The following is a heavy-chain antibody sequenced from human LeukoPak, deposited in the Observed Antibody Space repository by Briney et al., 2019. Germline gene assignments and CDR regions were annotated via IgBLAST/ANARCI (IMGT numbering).Heavy chain of an antibody. V-gene: IGHV4-59*08. CDR1: GGSISSYY. Sequence: SETLSLTCTVSGGSISSYYWSWIRQPPGKGLEWIGYIYYSGSTNYNPSLKSRVTISVDTSKNQFSLKLSSVTAADTAVYYCARRKRAGLGAFDIWGQGTMVTVSS. J-gene: IGHJ3*02. CDR3: ARRKRAGLGAFDI. CDR2: IYYSGST. D-gene: IGHD3/OR15-3a*01.